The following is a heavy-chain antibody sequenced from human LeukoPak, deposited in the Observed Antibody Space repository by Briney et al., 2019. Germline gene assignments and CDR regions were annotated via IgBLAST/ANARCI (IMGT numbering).Heavy chain of an antibody. J-gene: IGHJ4*02. Sequence: GGSLRLSCAASGFTFSSYAMSWVRQAPGKGLAWVSAISGSGGSTYYADSVKGRFTISRDNSKNTLYLQMNSLRAEDTAVYYCAKCAYSSGWSGAFDYWGQGTLVTVSS. CDR1: GFTFSSYA. CDR2: ISGSGGST. CDR3: AKCAYSSGWSGAFDY. D-gene: IGHD6-19*01. V-gene: IGHV3-23*01.